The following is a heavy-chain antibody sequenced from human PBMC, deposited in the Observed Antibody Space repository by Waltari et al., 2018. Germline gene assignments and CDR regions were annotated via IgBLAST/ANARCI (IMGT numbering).Heavy chain of an antibody. CDR2: MNPNSGNT. J-gene: IGHJ3*02. Sequence: QVQLVQSGAEVKKPGASVKVSCTASGYPFTSYDLNWVRQAPGQGLEWMGWMNPNSGNTGYAQKFQGRVTITRNTSISTAYMELSSLRSEDTAVYYCARYCSSTSCPNDAFDIWGQGTMVTVSS. CDR3: ARYCSSTSCPNDAFDI. V-gene: IGHV1-8*03. CDR1: GYPFTSYD. D-gene: IGHD2-2*01.